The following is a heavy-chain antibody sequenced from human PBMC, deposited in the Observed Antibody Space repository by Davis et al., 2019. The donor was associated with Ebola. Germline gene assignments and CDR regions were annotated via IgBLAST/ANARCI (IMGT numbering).Heavy chain of an antibody. Sequence: SETLSLTCTVSGGSISSGGYYWSWIRQHPGRGLEWIGYIYYSGSTYYNPSLKSRVTISVDTSKNQFSLKLRSVTAADTAVYYCARATFWSGYYYIDYWGQGTLVTVSS. J-gene: IGHJ4*02. D-gene: IGHD3-3*01. CDR1: GGSISSGGYY. CDR2: IYYSGST. V-gene: IGHV4-31*03. CDR3: ARATFWSGYYYIDY.